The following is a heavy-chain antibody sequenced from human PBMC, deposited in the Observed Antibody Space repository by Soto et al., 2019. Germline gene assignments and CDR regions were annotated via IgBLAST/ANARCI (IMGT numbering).Heavy chain of an antibody. CDR2: ISAYNGHT. D-gene: IGHD2-2*01. Sequence: PSVKVSCKASGYTFPSYGVNWVRQAPGQGLEWMGWISAYNGHTKYAQNLQGRVTMTTETSATTAYMELRSLRSDDTAVYYCAREYCSSTSCLGGFDYWGQGTLVTVSS. V-gene: IGHV1-18*04. J-gene: IGHJ4*02. CDR3: AREYCSSTSCLGGFDY. CDR1: GYTFPSYG.